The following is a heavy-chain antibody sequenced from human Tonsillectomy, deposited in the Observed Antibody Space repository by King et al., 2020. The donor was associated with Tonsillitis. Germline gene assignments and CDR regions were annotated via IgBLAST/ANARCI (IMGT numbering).Heavy chain of an antibody. J-gene: IGHJ4*02. CDR2: IIPSCAPA. V-gene: IGHV1-69*12. CDR1: GGTFSSYA. D-gene: IGHD7-27*01. CDR3: ARDIGDWGDY. Sequence: VQLVQSGAEVKKPGSSVKVSCKSSGGTFSSYAFSWVRQAPGQGLEWMGGIIPSCAPAIYAKNFQGRVTIIVDDSTSTTYMELNNLRSEDTAVYYCARDIGDWGDYWGQGTLVTVSS.